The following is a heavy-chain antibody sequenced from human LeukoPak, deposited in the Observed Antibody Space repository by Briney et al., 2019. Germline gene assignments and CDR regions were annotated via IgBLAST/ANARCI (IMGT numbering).Heavy chain of an antibody. D-gene: IGHD1-26*01. CDR1: GFTFSSYW. V-gene: IGHV3-7*01. CDR2: IKQDESEK. J-gene: IGHJ4*02. CDR3: ARELLGGRADFDY. Sequence: PGGSLRLSCAASGFTFSSYWMSWVRQAPGKGLEWVANIKQDESEKYYVDSVKGRFTISRDNAKNSLYLQMNSLRAEDTAVYYCARELLGGRADFDYWGQGTLVTVSS.